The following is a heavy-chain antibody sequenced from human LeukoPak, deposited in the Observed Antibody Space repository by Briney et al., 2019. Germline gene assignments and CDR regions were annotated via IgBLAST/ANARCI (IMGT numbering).Heavy chain of an antibody. CDR3: ARASNETYYYDSSGHSFDY. CDR2: IYSGGST. V-gene: IGHV3-53*01. Sequence: GGSLRLSCAASGFTVSSNYMSWVRQAPGKGLEWVSVIYSGGSTYYADSVKGRFTISRDNSKNTLYLQMNSLRAEDTAVYYCARASNETYYYDSSGHSFDYWGQGTLVTVSS. CDR1: GFTVSSNY. J-gene: IGHJ4*02. D-gene: IGHD3-22*01.